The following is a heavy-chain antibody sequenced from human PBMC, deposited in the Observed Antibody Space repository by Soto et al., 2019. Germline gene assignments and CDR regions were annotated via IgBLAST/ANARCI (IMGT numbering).Heavy chain of an antibody. V-gene: IGHV3-13*01. CDR1: GFTFSSYD. CDR3: ARALRGRYYYYYGMDV. J-gene: IGHJ6*02. CDR2: IGTAGDT. Sequence: EVQLVESGGGLVQPGGSLRLSCAASGFTFSSYDMHWVRQATGTGLEWVSAIGTAGDTYYPVSVKGRFTIARENAKNSLYLQMNSLRAEDTAVYYCARALRGRYYYYYGMDVWGQGTTVTVSS. D-gene: IGHD3-16*01.